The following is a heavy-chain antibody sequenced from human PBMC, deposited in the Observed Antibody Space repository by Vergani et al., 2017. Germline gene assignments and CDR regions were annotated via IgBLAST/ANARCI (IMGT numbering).Heavy chain of an antibody. J-gene: IGHJ4*02. CDR2: ISYDGSNK. Sequence: QVQLVESGGGVVQPGRSLRLSCAASGFTFSSYGMHWVRQAPVKGLEWVAVISYDGSNKYYADSVKGRFTISRDNSKRTLYLQMHSLRAEDTAVYYCAAPSMTTETTEPFDYWGQGTLVAVSS. D-gene: IGHD4-17*01. CDR1: GFTFSSYG. CDR3: AAPSMTTETTEPFDY. V-gene: IGHV3-30*03.